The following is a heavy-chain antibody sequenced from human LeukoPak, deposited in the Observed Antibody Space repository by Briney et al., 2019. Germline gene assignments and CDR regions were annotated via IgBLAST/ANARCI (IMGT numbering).Heavy chain of an antibody. Sequence: SVKVSCKASGGTFSSYAISWVRQAPGQGLEWMGRIIPILGIANYAQKFQGRVTITADKSTSTAYMELSSLRSEDTAVYYCAREVYGGNSAFDYWGQGTLVTVSS. CDR3: AREVYGGNSAFDY. J-gene: IGHJ4*02. CDR2: IIPILGIA. CDR1: GGTFSSYA. V-gene: IGHV1-69*04. D-gene: IGHD4-23*01.